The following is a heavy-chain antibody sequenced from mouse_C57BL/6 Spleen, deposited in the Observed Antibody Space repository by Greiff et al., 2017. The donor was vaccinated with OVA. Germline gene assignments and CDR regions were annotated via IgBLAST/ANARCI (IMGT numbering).Heavy chain of an antibody. CDR2: FYPGSGSI. Sequence: VQVVESGAELVKPGASVKLSCKASGYTFTEYTIHWVKQRSGQGLEWIGWFYPGSGSIKYNEKFKDKATLTADKSSSTVYMELSRLTSEDSAVYFCARHEAGSSYDWYFDVWGTGTTVTVSS. V-gene: IGHV1-62-2*01. CDR1: GYTFTEYT. CDR3: ARHEAGSSYDWYFDV. D-gene: IGHD1-1*01. J-gene: IGHJ1*03.